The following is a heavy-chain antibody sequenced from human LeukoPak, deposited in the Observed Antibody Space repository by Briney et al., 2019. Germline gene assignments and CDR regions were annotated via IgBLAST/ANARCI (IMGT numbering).Heavy chain of an antibody. Sequence: SCKASGYTFTSYYMHWVRQAPGKGLEWVSAISGSGGSTYYADSVKGRFTISRDNSKNTLYLQMNSLRAEDTAVYYCAKDTPDTVAAAPDDYYFDSWGQGTLVTVSS. CDR2: ISGSGGST. CDR3: AKDTPDTVAAAPDDYYFDS. J-gene: IGHJ4*02. V-gene: IGHV3-23*01. D-gene: IGHD6-13*01. CDR1: GYTFTSYY.